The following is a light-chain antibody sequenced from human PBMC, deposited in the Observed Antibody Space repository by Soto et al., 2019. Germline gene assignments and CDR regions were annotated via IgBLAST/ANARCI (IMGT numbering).Light chain of an antibody. V-gene: IGKV3-11*01. CDR2: DAS. J-gene: IGKJ5*01. CDR3: PQRSNLPTP. Sequence: IVVTQSPAALSLSPGERATLSCRASQSVSSYLAWYQQKPGQAPRLLIYDASKRATGIPARFSGSGSGTDFTLKICCLEPEDVVLYCCPQRSNLPTPFGQGTRL. CDR1: QSVSSY.